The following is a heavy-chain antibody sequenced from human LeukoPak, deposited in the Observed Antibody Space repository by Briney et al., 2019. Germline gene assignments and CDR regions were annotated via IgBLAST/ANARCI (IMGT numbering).Heavy chain of an antibody. CDR3: AYYALDVSGYVY. D-gene: IGHD3-22*01. CDR1: GFTFSSYS. Sequence: PGGSLRLSCAASGFTFSSYSTNWVRQAPGKGLEWVSYISSSSSTIYYADSVKGRFTISRDNAKNSLYLQMNSLRAEDTAVYYCAYYALDVSGYVYWGQGTLVTVSS. CDR2: ISSSSSTI. J-gene: IGHJ4*02. V-gene: IGHV3-48*01.